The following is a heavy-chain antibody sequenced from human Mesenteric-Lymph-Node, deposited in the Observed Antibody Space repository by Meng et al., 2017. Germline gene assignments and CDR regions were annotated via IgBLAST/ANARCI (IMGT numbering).Heavy chain of an antibody. Sequence: QRHLQEPGPGRVRPSRALSLPCIVSGGSISSSAYHWGWIRQPPGKGLEWIGTIDYSGNTYYNPSLRSRITISVDTSKNQFSLRLRSVTAADTAVYYCARGRIFGVRYYFDYWGQGTLVTVSS. CDR1: GGSISSSAYH. J-gene: IGHJ4*02. D-gene: IGHD3-3*01. CDR3: ARGRIFGVRYYFDY. CDR2: IDYSGNT. V-gene: IGHV4-39*07.